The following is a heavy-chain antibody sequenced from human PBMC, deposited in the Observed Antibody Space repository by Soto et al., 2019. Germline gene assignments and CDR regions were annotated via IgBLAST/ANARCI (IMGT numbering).Heavy chain of an antibody. V-gene: IGHV4-59*01. Sequence: QVQLQESGPGLVKPSETLSLTCTVSGGSISSYYWSWIRQPPGKGLEWIGYIYYSGSTNYNPSLKSRVTISVNTSKNQFSRKLSSVTAADTAVYYCARTPKAAGAYYYYYSMDVWGKGTTVTVSS. J-gene: IGHJ6*03. CDR2: IYYSGST. CDR3: ARTPKAAGAYYYYYSMDV. CDR1: GGSISSYY. D-gene: IGHD3-10*01.